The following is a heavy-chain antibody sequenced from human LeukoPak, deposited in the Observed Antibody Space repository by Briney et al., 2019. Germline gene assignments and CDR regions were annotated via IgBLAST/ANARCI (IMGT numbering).Heavy chain of an antibody. D-gene: IGHD4-17*01. CDR3: TRDLLGFATTPLSD. CDR2: INPNRGDT. V-gene: IGHV1-2*02. J-gene: IGHJ4*02. CDR1: GYTFTNNY. Sequence: ASVRVSCKASGYTFTNNYIHWVRQAPGHGPEWMGWINPNRGDTNYAQKFQGRVTMTRDTSISTAFMELTRLTSDDTAVYYCTRDLLGFATTPLSDWGQGTLVTVSS.